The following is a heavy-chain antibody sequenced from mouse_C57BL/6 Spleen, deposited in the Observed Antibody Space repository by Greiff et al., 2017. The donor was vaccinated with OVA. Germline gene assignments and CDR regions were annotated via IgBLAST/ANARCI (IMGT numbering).Heavy chain of an antibody. Sequence: EVQLQQSGAELVKPGASVKLSCTASGFNIKDYYMHWVKQRTEQGLEWIGRIDPADGETKSAPQFQGTATITADTSSNTAYLQLSSLTSEDTAVDYCAREGDYYAWFAYWGQGTLVTVSA. CDR3: AREGDYYAWFAY. J-gene: IGHJ3*01. CDR2: IDPADGET. V-gene: IGHV14-2*01. D-gene: IGHD1-1*02. CDR1: GFNIKDYY.